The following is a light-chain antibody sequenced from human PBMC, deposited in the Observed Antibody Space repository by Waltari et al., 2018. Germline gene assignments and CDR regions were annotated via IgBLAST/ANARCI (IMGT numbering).Light chain of an antibody. Sequence: DIVMTQSPDSLAVSLGERATINCKSSQSLSYSSNNKNYLAWYQQRPGQPPKLLIYWTSTRESGVPDRFSGSGSGTDFTLTISSLQAEDVAVYYCQQYYSTPYTFGQGTKLEI. V-gene: IGKV4-1*01. CDR2: WTS. J-gene: IGKJ2*01. CDR3: QQYYSTPYT. CDR1: QSLSYSSNNKNY.